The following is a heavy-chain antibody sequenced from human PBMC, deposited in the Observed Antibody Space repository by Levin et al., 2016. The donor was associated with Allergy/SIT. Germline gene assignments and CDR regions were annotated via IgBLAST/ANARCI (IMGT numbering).Heavy chain of an antibody. Sequence: SETLSLTCTVSGGSISSSSFYWGWIRQPPGKGLEWIGSIYQSGSTYYNPSLKSRVTISVDTSKNQFSLRLSSVTAADTAVYYCARSPAMSKGSYYPHRDYFDYWGQGTQVTVSS. V-gene: IGHV4-39*01. D-gene: IGHD1-26*01. CDR1: GGSISSSSFY. J-gene: IGHJ4*02. CDR3: ARSPAMSKGSYYPHRDYFDY. CDR2: IYQSGST.